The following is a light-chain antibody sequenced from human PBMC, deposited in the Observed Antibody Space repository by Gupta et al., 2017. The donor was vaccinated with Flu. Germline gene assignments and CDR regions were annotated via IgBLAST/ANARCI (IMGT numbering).Light chain of an antibody. CDR1: QSLVYSNGNTC. Sequence: DGVMTQSPLSLPVTVGQGATVSCKSSQSLVYSNGNTCLDWFHQKPGQAPKLLIYQVSNRDSGVPDRFSGSGSGTDFTLKISRVEADDVVVYYCMQCTHWPYFTFGPGTKVDIK. CDR3: MQCTHWPYFT. V-gene: IGKV2-30*01. CDR2: QVS. J-gene: IGKJ3*01.